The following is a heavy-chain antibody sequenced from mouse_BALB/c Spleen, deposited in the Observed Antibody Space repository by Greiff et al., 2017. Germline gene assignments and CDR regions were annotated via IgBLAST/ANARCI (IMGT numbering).Heavy chain of an antibody. CDR3: ARNYYGYAMDY. Sequence: VQLQQSGAELVKPGASVKLSCTASGFNINDTYMHWVKQRPEQGLEWIGRIDPANGNTKYDPKFQGKATITADTSSNTAYLQLSSLTSEDTAVYYCARNYYGYAMDYWGQGTSVTVSS. CDR1: GFNINDTY. CDR2: IDPANGNT. J-gene: IGHJ4*01. D-gene: IGHD2-1*01. V-gene: IGHV14-3*02.